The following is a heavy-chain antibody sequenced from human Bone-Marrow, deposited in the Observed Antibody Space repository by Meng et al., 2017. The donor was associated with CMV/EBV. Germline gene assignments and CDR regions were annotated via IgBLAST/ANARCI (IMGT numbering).Heavy chain of an antibody. V-gene: IGHV4-34*01. CDR3: SSWPLDGYNQRTY. CDR1: GGSFSGYY. D-gene: IGHD5-24*01. CDR2: INHSGST. J-gene: IGHJ4*02. Sequence: GSLRLSCAVYGGSFSGYYWSWIRQPPGKGLEWIGEINHSGSTNYNPSLKSRVTISVDTSNIQFSLKLSSMTAADTTTYYYSSWPLDGYNQRTYWGQGTPVTVSS.